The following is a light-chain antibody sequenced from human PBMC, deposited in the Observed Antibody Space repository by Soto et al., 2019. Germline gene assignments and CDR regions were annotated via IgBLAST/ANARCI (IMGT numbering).Light chain of an antibody. CDR3: QQLNSYPIT. CDR1: HGISSF. Sequence: IQLTPSPSSLSASLLYRFTITYRASHGISSFLAWYHQKPGKAPKLLIYAASTLQSGVPSRFSGSGSGTDFTLTISSLQPEGFATYYCQQLNSYPITFGQGTRLEI. V-gene: IGKV1-9*01. J-gene: IGKJ5*01. CDR2: AAS.